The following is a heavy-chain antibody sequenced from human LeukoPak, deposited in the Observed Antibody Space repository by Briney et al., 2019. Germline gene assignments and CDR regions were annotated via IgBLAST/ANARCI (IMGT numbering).Heavy chain of an antibody. CDR1: GGSISSSSYY. V-gene: IGHV4-39*07. Sequence: SETLSLTCTVSGGSISSSSYYWGWIRQPPGKGLEWIGSIYYSGSTYYNPSLKSRVTISVDTSKNQFSLKLSSVTAADTAVYYCARGVVDTAMVFAFDIWGQGTMVTVSS. D-gene: IGHD5-18*01. J-gene: IGHJ3*02. CDR3: ARGVVDTAMVFAFDI. CDR2: IYYSGST.